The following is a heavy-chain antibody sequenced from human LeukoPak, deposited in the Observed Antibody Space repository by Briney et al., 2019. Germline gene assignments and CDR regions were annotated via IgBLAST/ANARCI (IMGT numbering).Heavy chain of an antibody. D-gene: IGHD3-22*01. V-gene: IGHV4-59*01. CDR3: ARSPGYYDSSGYYYVYFQH. CDR2: IYYSGST. Sequence: PSETLSLTCTVSGGSISSYYWSWIRQPPGKGLEWIGYIYYSGSTNYNPSLKSRVTISVDTSKNQFSLKLSSVTAADTAVYYCARSPGYYDSSGYYYVYFQHWGQGTLVTVSS. J-gene: IGHJ1*01. CDR1: GGSISSYY.